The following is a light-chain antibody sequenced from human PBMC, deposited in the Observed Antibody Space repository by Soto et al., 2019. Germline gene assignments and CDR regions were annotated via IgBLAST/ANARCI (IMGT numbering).Light chain of an antibody. CDR2: GAS. J-gene: IGKJ5*01. Sequence: EIVMTQSPATLSVSPGERATLSCRASQSVSSNLAWYQQKPGQAPRLLIYGASTRATGIPARFSCSGSGTEFTLTISSLQSEDFAVYYCQQYNNWPPITCGQGTLMKIK. V-gene: IGKV3-15*01. CDR1: QSVSSN. CDR3: QQYNNWPPIT.